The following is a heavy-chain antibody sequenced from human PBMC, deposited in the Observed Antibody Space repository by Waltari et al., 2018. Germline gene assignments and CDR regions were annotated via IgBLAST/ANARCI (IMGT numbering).Heavy chain of an antibody. Sequence: EVQLVESGGGLVQPGGSLRLSCAASGFTFSSYAMSWVRQAPGKGLEWVSAISGRGGSTYYADSVKGRFTISRDNSKNTLYLQMNSLRAEDTAVYYCANARGGSYYFDYWGQGTLVTVSS. D-gene: IGHD3-16*01. V-gene: IGHV3-23*04. CDR1: GFTFSSYA. CDR2: ISGRGGST. CDR3: ANARGGSYYFDY. J-gene: IGHJ4*02.